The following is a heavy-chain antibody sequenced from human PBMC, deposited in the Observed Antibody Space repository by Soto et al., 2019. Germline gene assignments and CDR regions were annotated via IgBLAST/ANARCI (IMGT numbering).Heavy chain of an antibody. J-gene: IGHJ4*02. CDR3: ATLWEAPGDY. V-gene: IGHV3-23*01. Sequence: EVQLLESGGGLVQPGGSLRLSCAASGFTFSSYAMSWVRQAPGKGLGWVSAISGSGGSTYYADSVKGRFTISRDNSKNTLYLQMNSRRAEDTAVYYCATLWEAPGDYWGQGTLVTVSS. CDR1: GFTFSSYA. D-gene: IGHD1-26*01. CDR2: ISGSGGST.